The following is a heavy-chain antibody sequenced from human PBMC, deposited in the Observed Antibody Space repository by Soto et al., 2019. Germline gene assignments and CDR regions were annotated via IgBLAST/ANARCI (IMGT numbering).Heavy chain of an antibody. Sequence: EVQLVQSGAEVKKPGESLKISCKGSGYSFTSYWIGWVRQMPGKGLEWMGIIYPGDSDTRYSPSFQGQVTISADKSISTAYLQWSSLKASDTAMYYCARHQDYDFWSGYLGVAPDYGMDVWGQGTTVTVSS. CDR2: IYPGDSDT. CDR1: GYSFTSYW. J-gene: IGHJ6*02. V-gene: IGHV5-51*01. CDR3: ARHQDYDFWSGYLGVAPDYGMDV. D-gene: IGHD3-3*01.